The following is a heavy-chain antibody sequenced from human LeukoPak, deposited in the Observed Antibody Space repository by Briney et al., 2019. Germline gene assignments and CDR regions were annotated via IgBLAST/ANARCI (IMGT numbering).Heavy chain of an antibody. CDR1: GYTFTSYD. J-gene: IGHJ2*01. V-gene: IGHV1-8*01. CDR3: ARGLDYDDSSGYVRYFDL. Sequence: ASVKVSCKASGYTFTSYDICWVRQAPGQGLEWMGWMNPHSENTGYAQKFQGRVSMTRNTSTSTAYMDLSSLRSEDTAVYYCARGLDYDDSSGYVRYFDLWGRGTLVTVSS. D-gene: IGHD3-22*01. CDR2: MNPHSENT.